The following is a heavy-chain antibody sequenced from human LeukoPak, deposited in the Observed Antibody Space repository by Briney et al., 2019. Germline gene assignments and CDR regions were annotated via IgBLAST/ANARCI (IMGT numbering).Heavy chain of an antibody. CDR2: MNPNSSNT. J-gene: IGHJ5*02. Sequence: ASVKVSCKASGYTFTSYDINWVRQATGQGLEWMGWMNPNSSNTGYAQKFQGRVTITRNTSISTAYMELSSLRSEDTAVYYCARVGEPYYDFWSGYYSGYWFDPWGQGTLVTVSS. CDR3: ARVGEPYYDFWSGYYSGYWFDP. D-gene: IGHD3-3*01. V-gene: IGHV1-8*03. CDR1: GYTFTSYD.